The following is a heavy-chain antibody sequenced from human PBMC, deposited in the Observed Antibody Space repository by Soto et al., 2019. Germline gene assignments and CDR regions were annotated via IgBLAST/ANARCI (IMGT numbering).Heavy chain of an antibody. J-gene: IGHJ5*02. Sequence: GKGLEWVSVIYSGGSTYYADSVKGRFTISRDNSKNTLYLQMNSLRAEDTAVYYCXXXVXXTXEGXWFDPWGQGTLVTVSS. CDR2: IYSGGST. V-gene: IGHV3-66*01. CDR3: XXXVXXTXEGXWFDP.